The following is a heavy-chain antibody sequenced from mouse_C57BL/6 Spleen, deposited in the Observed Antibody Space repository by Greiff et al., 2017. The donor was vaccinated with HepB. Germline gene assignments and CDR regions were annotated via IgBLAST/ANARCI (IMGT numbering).Heavy chain of an antibody. CDR3: ARTARIKY. V-gene: IGHV3-2*02. CDR1: GYSITSGYG. J-gene: IGHJ2*01. D-gene: IGHD1-2*01. CDR2: ISYSGST. Sequence: EVQLQESGPGLVKPSQSLSLTCSVTGYSITSGYGWNWIRQFPGNKLEWMGYISYSGSTNYNPTLKSRISITRDTSKNQFFLQLNSVTTEDTATYYCARTARIKYWGQGTTLTVSS.